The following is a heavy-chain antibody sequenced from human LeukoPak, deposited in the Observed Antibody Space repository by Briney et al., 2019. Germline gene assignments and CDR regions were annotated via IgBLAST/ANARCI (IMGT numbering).Heavy chain of an antibody. CDR2: ISYDGSNK. J-gene: IGHJ3*02. Sequence: GGSLRLSCAASGFTFSSYAMHWVRQAPGKGLEWVALISYDGSNKYYADFVKGRFTISRDNSKNTLYLQMNSLRAEDTAVYYCARDGLYGGYNDGGAFDIWGQGTMVTVSS. D-gene: IGHD4-17*01. CDR3: ARDGLYGGYNDGGAFDI. V-gene: IGHV3-30-3*01. CDR1: GFTFSSYA.